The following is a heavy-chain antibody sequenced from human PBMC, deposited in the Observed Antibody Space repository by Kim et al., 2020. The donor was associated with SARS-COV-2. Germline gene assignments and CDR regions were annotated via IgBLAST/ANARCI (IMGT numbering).Heavy chain of an antibody. D-gene: IGHD1-20*01. CDR1: GFTFGDYA. CDR2: IRSKAYGGTT. J-gene: IGHJ5*02. Sequence: GGSLRLSCTASGFTFGDYAMSWFRQAPGKGLEWVGFIRSKAYGGTTEYAASVKGRFTISRDDSKSIAYLQMNSLKTEDTAVYYCTRGVYNWNDAHWPRFDPWGQGTLVTVSS. V-gene: IGHV3-49*03. CDR3: TRGVYNWNDAHWPRFDP.